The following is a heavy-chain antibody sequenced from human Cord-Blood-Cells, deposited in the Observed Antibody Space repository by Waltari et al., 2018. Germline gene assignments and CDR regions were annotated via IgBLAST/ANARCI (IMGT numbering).Heavy chain of an antibody. CDR2: INPNSGGT. CDR3: ASWGASIAARRDDY. Sequence: QVQLVQSGAEVKKPGASVKVSCKASGYPFTGYYMHWVRQAPGQGREWMGWINPNSGGTNDAQKFQGRVTMTRDTSISTAYMELSRLRSDDTAVYYCASWGASIAARRDDYWGQGTLVTVSS. J-gene: IGHJ4*02. V-gene: IGHV1-2*02. CDR1: GYPFTGYY. D-gene: IGHD6-6*01.